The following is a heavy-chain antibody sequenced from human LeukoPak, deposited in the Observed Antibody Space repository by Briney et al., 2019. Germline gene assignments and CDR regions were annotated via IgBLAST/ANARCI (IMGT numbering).Heavy chain of an antibody. CDR1: GFSISSNKW. CDR2: IYYSGST. V-gene: IGHV4-28*01. D-gene: IGHD4-17*01. CDR3: ARSNDYGDYGVGY. J-gene: IGHJ4*02. Sequence: SSGTLPLTCAVSGFSISSNKWWGWIRQPPGEGLEWIGYIYYSGSTYYNPSLKSRLTMSVDTSKNQVSLKLSSVTAVDTAVYYCARSNDYGDYGVGYWGQGTLVTVSS.